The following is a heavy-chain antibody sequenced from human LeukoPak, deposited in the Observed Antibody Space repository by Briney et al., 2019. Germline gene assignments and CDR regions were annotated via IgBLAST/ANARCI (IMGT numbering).Heavy chain of an antibody. V-gene: IGHV4-39*01. Sequence: SETLSLTCTVSGGSISSSSYYWGWIRQPPGKGLEWIGSIYYSGSTYYNPSLKSRVTISVDTSKNQFSLKLSSVTAADTAVYYCARQRTVAVPDYWGQGTLVTVSS. CDR3: ARQRTVAVPDY. J-gene: IGHJ4*02. D-gene: IGHD6-19*01. CDR1: GGSISSSSYY. CDR2: IYYSGST.